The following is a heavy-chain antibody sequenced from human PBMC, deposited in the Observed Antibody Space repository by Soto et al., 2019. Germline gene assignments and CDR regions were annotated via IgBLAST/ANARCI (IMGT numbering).Heavy chain of an antibody. CDR2: INPSGGST. CDR3: AREEGDFWSGYASTTYYYYYMDV. D-gene: IGHD3-3*01. Sequence: QVQLVQSGAEVKKPGASVKVSCKASGYTFTSYYMHWVRQAPGQGLEWMGIINPSGGSTSYAQKFQGSVTMTRDTPTSTVYMELSSLRSEDTAVYYCAREEGDFWSGYASTTYYYYYMDVWGKGTTVTVSS. CDR1: GYTFTSYY. V-gene: IGHV1-46*03. J-gene: IGHJ6*03.